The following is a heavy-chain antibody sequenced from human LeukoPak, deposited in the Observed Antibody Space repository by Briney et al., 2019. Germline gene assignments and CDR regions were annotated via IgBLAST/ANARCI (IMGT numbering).Heavy chain of an antibody. CDR1: GFTVSSNY. CDR3: ARAEVGVNYYFDY. J-gene: IGHJ4*02. CDR2: IYSGGST. D-gene: IGHD1-26*01. Sequence: GGSLRLSCAASGFTVSSNYMSWVRQAPGKGREWVSVIYSGGSTYYADSVKGRFTISRVNSKNTLYLQMHILRAEDTAVYYCARAEVGVNYYFDYWGQGTLVTVS. V-gene: IGHV3-53*01.